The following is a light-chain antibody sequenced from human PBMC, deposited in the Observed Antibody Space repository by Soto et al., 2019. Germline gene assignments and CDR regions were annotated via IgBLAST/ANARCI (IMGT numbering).Light chain of an antibody. CDR1: QTISSW. J-gene: IGKJ1*01. CDR3: QHYNSYSEA. Sequence: DIQMTQSPSTLSANLGDRVTITCRASQTISSWLAWYQQKPGKAPKLLIYKASTLKSGVPSRFSGSGSGTEFTLTISSLQPDDFATYYCQHYNSYSEAFGQGTKVDIK. V-gene: IGKV1-5*03. CDR2: KAS.